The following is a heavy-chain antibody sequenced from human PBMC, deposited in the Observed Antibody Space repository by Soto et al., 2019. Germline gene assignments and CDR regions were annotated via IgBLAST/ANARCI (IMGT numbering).Heavy chain of an antibody. V-gene: IGHV5-51*01. D-gene: IGHD3-3*01. J-gene: IGHJ6*02. CDR1: GYTFTNYW. CDR3: AASICYYGMDV. Sequence: PGESLKISCKGSGYTFTNYWIGWVRQMPGKGLEWMGIIYPGDSDTKYNPSFQGQVTISADKSITTTYLRWTSLKASDTAISCCAASICYYGMDVWGQGTTVTVSS. CDR2: IYPGDSDT.